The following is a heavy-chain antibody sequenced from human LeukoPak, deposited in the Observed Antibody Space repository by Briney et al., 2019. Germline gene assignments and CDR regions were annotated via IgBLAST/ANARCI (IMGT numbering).Heavy chain of an antibody. Sequence: ASVKVSCKASGYTFTSYYMHWVRQAPGQGLEWMGIINPSVGSTSYAQKFQGRLTMTADTSRSTAYMDLSSLRSEDTAVYYCARDGGGGYDGNYWGQGTLVTVSS. CDR1: GYTFTSYY. CDR3: ARDGGGGYDGNY. CDR2: INPSVGST. V-gene: IGHV1-46*01. D-gene: IGHD5-12*01. J-gene: IGHJ4*02.